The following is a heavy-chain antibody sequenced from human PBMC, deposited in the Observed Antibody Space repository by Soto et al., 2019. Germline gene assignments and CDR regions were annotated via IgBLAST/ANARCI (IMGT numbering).Heavy chain of an antibody. Sequence: QVQLVQSGADVKKPGSSVKVSCKASGGSRNYNAFSWVRQAPGQGLEWMGGIVTVFGTANHAQKFQGRVSITADESTSSVYMELSSRTSEDTAVYDCARSGAYSSSQFGLDVWGQGTTVTVSS. J-gene: IGHJ6*02. CDR3: ARSGAYSSSQFGLDV. D-gene: IGHD6-13*01. V-gene: IGHV1-69*01. CDR1: GGSRNYNA. CDR2: IVTVFGTA.